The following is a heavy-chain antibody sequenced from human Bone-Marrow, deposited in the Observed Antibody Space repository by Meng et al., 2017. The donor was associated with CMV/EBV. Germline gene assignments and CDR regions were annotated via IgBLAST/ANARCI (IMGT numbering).Heavy chain of an antibody. CDR1: GYTFTSYG. J-gene: IGHJ6*02. CDR3: ARDLGGGFGEDLSRYYYAMDV. Sequence: ASVKVSCKASGYTFTSYGISWVRQAPGQGLEWMGWISTYSDNTNYAQKFQGRVTMTTDTSTSTAYMELRSLRSDDTAVCYCARDLGGGFGEDLSRYYYAMDVWGQGTTVTVSS. CDR2: ISTYSDNT. V-gene: IGHV1-18*01. D-gene: IGHD3-10*01.